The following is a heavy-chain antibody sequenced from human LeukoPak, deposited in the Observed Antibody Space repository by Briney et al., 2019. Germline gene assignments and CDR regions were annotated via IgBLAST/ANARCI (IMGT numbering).Heavy chain of an antibody. J-gene: IGHJ3*02. CDR1: GFTFSSYA. D-gene: IGHD3-22*01. CDR3: AKAFYDRSGYYYDDASDI. CDR2: ISGNGGST. Sequence: PGGSLRLSCAASGFTFSSYAMNWVRQAPGKGLEWVSGISGNGGSTCYADSVKGRFTISRDNAKNTLYLQMNSLRAVDTAIYYCAKAFYDRSGYYYDDASDITGQGTMFSASP. V-gene: IGHV3-23*01.